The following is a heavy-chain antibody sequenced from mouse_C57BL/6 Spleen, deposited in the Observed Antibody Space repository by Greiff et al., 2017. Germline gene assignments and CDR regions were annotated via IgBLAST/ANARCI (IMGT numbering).Heavy chain of an antibody. CDR2: INPSSGYT. J-gene: IGHJ2*01. V-gene: IGHV1-4*01. CDR3: ATYGNYDYFDY. D-gene: IGHD2-1*01. CDR1: GYTFTSYT. Sequence: VQLQQSGAELARPGASVKMSCKASGYTFTSYTMHWVKQRPGQGLEWIGYINPSSGYTKYNQTFKDKATLTADKSSSTAYMQLSSLTSEDSAVYYCATYGNYDYFDYWGQGTTLTVSS.